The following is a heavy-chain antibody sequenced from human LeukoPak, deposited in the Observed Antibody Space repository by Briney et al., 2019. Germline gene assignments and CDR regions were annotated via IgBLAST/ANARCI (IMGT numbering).Heavy chain of an antibody. CDR1: GLTFSSYE. Sequence: GGSLRLSCAASGLTFSSYEMNWVRQAPGKGLEWVSYITSSGSTKYYADSVKGRFTISRDNAKNSLYLQMTSLRAEDTAVYYCAREGTYYFDYWGQGTLVTVSS. V-gene: IGHV3-48*03. CDR3: AREGTYYFDY. J-gene: IGHJ4*02. CDR2: ITSSGSTK. D-gene: IGHD3-10*01.